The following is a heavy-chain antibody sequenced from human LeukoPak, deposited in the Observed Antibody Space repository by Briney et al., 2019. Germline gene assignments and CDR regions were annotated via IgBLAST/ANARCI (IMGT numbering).Heavy chain of an antibody. CDR3: VSYGSGSYYGMENPKKDDY. CDR2: IIPIFGTA. J-gene: IGHJ4*02. Sequence: GASVKVSCKASGGTFSSYAISWVRQAPGQGLEWMGGIIPIFGTANYAQKFQGRVTITADKSTSTAYMELSSLRSEDTAVYYCVSYGSGSYYGMENPKKDDYWGQGTLVTVSS. CDR1: GGTFSSYA. D-gene: IGHD3-10*01. V-gene: IGHV1-69*06.